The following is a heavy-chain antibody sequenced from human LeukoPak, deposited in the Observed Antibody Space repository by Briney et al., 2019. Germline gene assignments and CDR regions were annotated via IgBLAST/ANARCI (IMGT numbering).Heavy chain of an antibody. D-gene: IGHD6-6*01. Sequence: ASVKVSCKASGYTFTGYYMHWVRQAPGQGLEWMGWINPNSGGTNYAQKFQGRVTMTRDTSISTAYMELSRLRSDDTAVYYCARETSSSVTNFDYWGQGTLVTVSS. CDR2: INPNSGGT. J-gene: IGHJ4*02. CDR1: GYTFTGYY. CDR3: ARETSSSVTNFDY. V-gene: IGHV1-2*02.